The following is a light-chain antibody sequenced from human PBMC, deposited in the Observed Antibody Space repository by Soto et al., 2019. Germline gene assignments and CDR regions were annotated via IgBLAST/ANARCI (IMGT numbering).Light chain of an antibody. J-gene: IGKJ1*01. V-gene: IGKV3-15*01. CDR2: GAS. CDR1: RD. Sequence: RDLAWYQQKPGQAPRLLIFGASIRATGIPARFSCCGQGTAYALALRTLHSEDSALYYYQPHNTWAGTFGQGTKVDIK. CDR3: QPHNTWAGT.